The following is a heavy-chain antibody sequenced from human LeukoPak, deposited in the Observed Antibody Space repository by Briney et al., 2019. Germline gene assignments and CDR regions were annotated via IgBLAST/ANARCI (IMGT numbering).Heavy chain of an antibody. D-gene: IGHD1/OR15-1a*01. V-gene: IGHV1-69*04. CDR2: IIPIFGIA. J-gene: IGHJ4*02. CDR1: GGTFSSYA. CDR3: ARDGRTLFDY. Sequence: SVKVSCKASGGTFSSYAISWVRQAPGQGLEWMGRIIPIFGIANYAQKFQGRVTITADKSTSTAYMELSSLRSEDTAVYYCARDGRTLFDYWGQGTLVTVSS.